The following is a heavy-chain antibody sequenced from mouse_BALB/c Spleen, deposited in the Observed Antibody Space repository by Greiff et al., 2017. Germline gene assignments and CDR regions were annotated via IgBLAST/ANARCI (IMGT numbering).Heavy chain of an antibody. CDR2: IRLKSNNYAT. CDR3: TRVSYAMDY. V-gene: IGHV6-6*02. Sequence: EVQVVESGGGLVQPGGSMKLSCVASGFTFSNYWMNWVRQSPEKGLEWVAEIRLKSNNYATHYAESVKGGFTISRDDSKSSVYLQMNNLRAEDTGIYYCTRVSYAMDYWGQGTSVTVSS. CDR1: GFTFSNYW. J-gene: IGHJ4*01.